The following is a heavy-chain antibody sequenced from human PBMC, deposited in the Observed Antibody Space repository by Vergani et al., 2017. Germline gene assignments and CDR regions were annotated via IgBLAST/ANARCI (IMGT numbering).Heavy chain of an antibody. J-gene: IGHJ4*02. Sequence: VQLVESGGGLVQPGGSLRLSCAASGFAFGSYSMNWVRQAPGKGLEWVSYISLSSSGTIYYADPVKGRFTISRDNAKNSLFLQMNSLRAEDTAVYYCARGGCSSTSCYINDYWGQGTLVTVSS. D-gene: IGHD2-2*02. CDR2: ISLSSSGTI. CDR3: ARGGCSSTSCYINDY. CDR1: GFAFGSYS. V-gene: IGHV3-48*04.